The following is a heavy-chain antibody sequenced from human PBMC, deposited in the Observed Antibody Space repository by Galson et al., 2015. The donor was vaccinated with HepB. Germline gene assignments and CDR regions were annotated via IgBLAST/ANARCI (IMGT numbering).Heavy chain of an antibody. J-gene: IGHJ4*02. D-gene: IGHD2-21*01. CDR3: AKDTSYSLDY. CDR2: ISYDGSNK. CDR1: GFTFSSYG. V-gene: IGHV3-30*18. Sequence: SLRLSCAASGFTFSSYGMHWVRQAPGKGLEWVAVISYDGSNKYYADSVKGRFTISRDNSKNTLYLQMNSLRAEDTAVYYCAKDTSYSLDYWGQGTLVTVSS.